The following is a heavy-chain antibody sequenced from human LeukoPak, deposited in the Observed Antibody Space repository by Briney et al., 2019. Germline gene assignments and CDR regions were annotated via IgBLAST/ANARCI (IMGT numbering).Heavy chain of an antibody. CDR2: MNPNSGNT. V-gene: IGHV1-8*02. CDR1: GGTFSSYA. J-gene: IGHJ6*02. Sequence: ASVKVSCKASGGTFSSYAISWVRQAPGQGLEWMGWMNPNSGNTGYAQKFQGRVTMTRNTSISTAYMELSSLRSEDTAVYYCARAPQYDFWSAYSYYYYGMDVWGQGTTVTVSS. CDR3: ARAPQYDFWSAYSYYYYGMDV. D-gene: IGHD3-3*01.